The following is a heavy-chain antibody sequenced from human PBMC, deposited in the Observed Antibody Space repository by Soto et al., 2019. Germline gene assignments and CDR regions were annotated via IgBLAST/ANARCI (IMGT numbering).Heavy chain of an antibody. V-gene: IGHV4-59*01. CDR3: ARTGDGGSGSYSGDGFDP. J-gene: IGHJ5*02. D-gene: IGHD3-10*01. CDR2: IYYSGST. Sequence: SETLSLSCTVSGGSISSYYWRWIWQPPGKGLEWIGYIYYSGSTNYNPSLKSRVTISVDTSKNQFSLKLSSVTAADTAVYYCARTGDGGSGSYSGDGFDPWGQGTLVTVSS. CDR1: GGSISSYY.